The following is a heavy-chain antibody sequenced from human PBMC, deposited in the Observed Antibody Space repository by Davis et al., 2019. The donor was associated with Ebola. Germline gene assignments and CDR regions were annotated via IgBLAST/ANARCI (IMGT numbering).Heavy chain of an antibody. D-gene: IGHD6-13*01. CDR2: ITPTFGTA. Sequence: SVQVSCKASGGTFSSYSISWVRQAPGQGLERMGGITPTFGTANYAQKFQGRVTITADESTSTAYMELSSLRSEDTAVYYCARERQPYSSSILFDYWGQGTLVTVSS. V-gene: IGHV1-69*13. J-gene: IGHJ4*02. CDR3: ARERQPYSSSILFDY. CDR1: GGTFSSYS.